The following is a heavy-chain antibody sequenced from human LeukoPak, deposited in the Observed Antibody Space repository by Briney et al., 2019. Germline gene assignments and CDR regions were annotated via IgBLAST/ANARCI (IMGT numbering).Heavy chain of an antibody. V-gene: IGHV3-30*02. J-gene: IGHJ4*02. Sequence: GGSLRLSCAASGFTFSSYGMHWVRQAPGKGLEWVAFIRYDGSNKYYADSVKGRFTISRDNSKNTLYLQMNSLRAEDTAVYYCAKLSGYSSSWYVPTYIDYWGQGTLVTVSS. D-gene: IGHD6-13*01. CDR2: IRYDGSNK. CDR3: AKLSGYSSSWYVPTYIDY. CDR1: GFTFSSYG.